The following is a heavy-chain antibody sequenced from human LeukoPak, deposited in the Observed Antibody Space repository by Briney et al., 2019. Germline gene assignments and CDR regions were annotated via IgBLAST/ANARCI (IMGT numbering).Heavy chain of an antibody. D-gene: IGHD2-2*01. CDR3: AGDRTSSRLGYFDL. CDR1: GFTFSSYS. CDR2: ISSSSSYI. V-gene: IGHV3-21*01. J-gene: IGHJ2*01. Sequence: PGGSLRLSCAASGFTFSSYSMNWVRQAPGKGLEWVSSISSSSSYIYYADSVKGRFTISRDNAKNSLYLQMNSLRAGDTAVYYCAGDRTSSRLGYFDLWGRGTLVTVSS.